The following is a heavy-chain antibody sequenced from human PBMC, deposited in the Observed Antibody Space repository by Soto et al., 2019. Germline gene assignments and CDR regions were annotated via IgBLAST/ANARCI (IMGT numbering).Heavy chain of an antibody. CDR3: ARGNHRWLQLWYFDL. CDR1: GGTFSNYP. CDR2: IIPIFGTV. V-gene: IGHV1-69*12. J-gene: IGHJ2*01. Sequence: QVQLVQSGAEVKKPGSSVKVSCKASGGTFSNYPISWVRQAPGQGLEWMGGIIPIFGTVNYAQEFQGRVTITADESTSTAYMELSSPRSEDTAVYYCARGNHRWLQLWYFDLWGRGTLVTVSS. D-gene: IGHD5-12*01.